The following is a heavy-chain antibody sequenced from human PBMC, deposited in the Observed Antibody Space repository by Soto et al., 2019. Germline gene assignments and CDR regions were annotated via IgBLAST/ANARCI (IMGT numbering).Heavy chain of an antibody. CDR3: AKIGNGIAARPSGLYYFDY. CDR1: GFTFSSDA. V-gene: IGHV3-23*01. D-gene: IGHD6-6*01. CDR2: ISGSGGST. Sequence: LRXSCAASGFTFSSDAMSWVRQAPGKRLEWVSAISGSGGSTYYADSVKGRFTISRDNSKNTLYLQMNSLRAEDTAVYYCAKIGNGIAARPSGLYYFDYWGQGTLVTVSS. J-gene: IGHJ4*02.